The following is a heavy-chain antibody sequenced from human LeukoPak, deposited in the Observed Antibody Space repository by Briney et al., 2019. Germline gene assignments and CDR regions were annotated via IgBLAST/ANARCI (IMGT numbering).Heavy chain of an antibody. CDR1: GFTFDDNG. CDR2: INWNGGST. D-gene: IGHD3-22*01. CDR3: AREATDYYDSSGYHNMDV. J-gene: IGHJ6*03. Sequence: GGSLRLSCAASGFTFDDNGMSWVRQAPGTGLEWVSGINWNGGSTGYAEYVKGRFTISRDNAKNSLYLQMNSLRAEDTALYYCAREATDYYDSSGYHNMDVWGKGTTVAVSS. V-gene: IGHV3-20*04.